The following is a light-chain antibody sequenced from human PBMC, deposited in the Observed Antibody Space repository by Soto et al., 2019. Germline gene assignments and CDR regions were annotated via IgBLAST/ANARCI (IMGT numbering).Light chain of an antibody. J-gene: IGKJ3*01. V-gene: IGKV3D-15*01. CDR3: QQSHNRPS. CDR2: DAS. Sequence: IVMTQSPDTLSVSPGEVATLSCRASQRISTNLAWYQQRPGQAPRLLIYDASTRATGIPARVSGSGSGTEFTHTISSLQSEDSAVYYCQQSHNRPSFGPGTKVEIK. CDR1: QRISTN.